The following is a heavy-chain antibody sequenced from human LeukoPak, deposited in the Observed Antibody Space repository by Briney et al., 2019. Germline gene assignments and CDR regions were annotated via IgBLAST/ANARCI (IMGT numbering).Heavy chain of an antibody. Sequence: GGSLRLSCAASGFTFSGYAMHWVRQAPGKGLEWVAVTSADGSNKYYVDSVRGRFTISRDNSKNTLYLEMTSLRGEDTAVYYCARASSLMVYDILTGPTYYFDYWGQGTLVTVSS. CDR1: GFTFSGYA. CDR3: ARASSLMVYDILTGPTYYFDY. D-gene: IGHD3-9*01. CDR2: TSADGSNK. V-gene: IGHV3-30*04. J-gene: IGHJ4*02.